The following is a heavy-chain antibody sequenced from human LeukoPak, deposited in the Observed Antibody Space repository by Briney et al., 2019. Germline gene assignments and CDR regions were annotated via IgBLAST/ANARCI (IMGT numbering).Heavy chain of an antibody. CDR3: ARGPGYCSGGSCYFGGFDY. CDR2: ISSNGGST. CDR1: GFTFSSYA. V-gene: IGHV3-64*01. Sequence: PGGSLRLSCAASGFTFSSYAMHWVRQAPGKGLEYVSAISSNGGSTYYANSVKGRFTISRDNSKNTLYLQMGSLRAEDMAVYYCARGPGYCSGGSCYFGGFDYWGQGTLVTVSS. D-gene: IGHD2-15*01. J-gene: IGHJ4*02.